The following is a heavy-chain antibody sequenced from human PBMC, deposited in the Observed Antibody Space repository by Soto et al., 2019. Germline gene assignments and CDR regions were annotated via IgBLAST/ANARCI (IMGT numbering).Heavy chain of an antibody. Sequence: SETLSLTCTVSGDSISSSSYYWSWIRQHLGKGLEWIGYIHYSGNTRYNPSLKSRLTISVDTSKNQFSLMLSSLTAADTAVYFCARARVPYSSTWYRYDYYGMDIWGQGTTVTVSS. J-gene: IGHJ6*02. V-gene: IGHV4-31*03. CDR2: IHYSGNT. D-gene: IGHD6-13*01. CDR1: GDSISSSSYY. CDR3: ARARVPYSSTWYRYDYYGMDI.